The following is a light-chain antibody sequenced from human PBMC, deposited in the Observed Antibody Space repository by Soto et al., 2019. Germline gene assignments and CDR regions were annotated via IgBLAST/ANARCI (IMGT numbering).Light chain of an antibody. J-gene: IGKJ3*01. Sequence: EIVLTQSPATLSLSPGETATLSCRASQSVTTYLAWYQQKPGQAPRLLIYNSFNRAAGIPARFSGSGSETEFTLTISNLEPEDFAVYYCQQRGDWPPTFGPGTKVDIK. CDR2: NSF. CDR3: QQRGDWPPT. V-gene: IGKV3-11*01. CDR1: QSVTTY.